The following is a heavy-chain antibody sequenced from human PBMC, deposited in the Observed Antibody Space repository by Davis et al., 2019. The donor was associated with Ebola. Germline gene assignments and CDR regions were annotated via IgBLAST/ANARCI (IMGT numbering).Heavy chain of an antibody. Sequence: ASVTVSCKASGYTFTNYYMHWVRQAPGQGLEWMGMINPNDGRTIYAQKFQGRVTVTRDTSTTTVYMDLSSLRSEDTTVYFCARLNSTWSSLYGMDVWGQGTTVTVSS. V-gene: IGHV1-46*01. D-gene: IGHD6-6*01. CDR2: INPNDGRT. CDR1: GYTFTNYY. J-gene: IGHJ6*02. CDR3: ARLNSTWSSLYGMDV.